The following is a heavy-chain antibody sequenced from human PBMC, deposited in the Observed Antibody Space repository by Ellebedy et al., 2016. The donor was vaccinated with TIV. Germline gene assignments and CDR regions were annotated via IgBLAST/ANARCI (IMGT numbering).Heavy chain of an antibody. J-gene: IGHJ6*02. Sequence: MPGGSLRLSCAVSGGSFSPYFWTWIRQNPGKGLEWIGEVNHSTTNYNPSLKSRVTISIDASKNQFSLNLISVTAADTGVYYCARGQGYWSGYGMDVWGQGTTVTVSS. CDR2: VNHSTT. D-gene: IGHD3-3*01. CDR1: GGSFSPYF. V-gene: IGHV4-34*01. CDR3: ARGQGYWSGYGMDV.